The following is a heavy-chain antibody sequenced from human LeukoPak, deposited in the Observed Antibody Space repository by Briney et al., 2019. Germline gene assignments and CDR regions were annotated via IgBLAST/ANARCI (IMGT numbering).Heavy chain of an antibody. CDR3: PKVSHASACLIDY. CDR2: IRSDSATT. J-gene: IGHJ4*01. D-gene: IGHD6-19*01. V-gene: IGHV3-23*01. CDR1: GFTFSNYA. Sequence: GGSLRLSCAASGFTFSNYAMTWVRQAPVQGLEWVSTIRSDSATTAYADSVKGRFTISRDNSKNTVYLQMNSLRAEDTAVYYCPKVSHASACLIDYWAQEPWSPSPQ.